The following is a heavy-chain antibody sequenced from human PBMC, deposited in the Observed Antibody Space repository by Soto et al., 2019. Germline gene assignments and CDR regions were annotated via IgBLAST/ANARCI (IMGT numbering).Heavy chain of an antibody. CDR1: GFILTNYC. CDR2: INHDGSET. V-gene: IGHV3-7*03. D-gene: IGHD6-19*01. Sequence: EVQLVESGGDLAQPGGSLRLSCAASGFILTNYCLTWVRQAPGKGLEGVANINHDGSETYYLDSVKGRFAISRDNAKYSLFLQLNSLRDEDTAIYYCARSLLGWMAFDMWGHGTLVAVSS. J-gene: IGHJ3*02. CDR3: ARSLLGWMAFDM.